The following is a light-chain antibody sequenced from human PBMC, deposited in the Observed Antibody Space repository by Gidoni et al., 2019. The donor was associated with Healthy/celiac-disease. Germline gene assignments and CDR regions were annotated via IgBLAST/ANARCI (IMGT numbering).Light chain of an antibody. V-gene: IGKV3-11*01. J-gene: IGKJ2*01. CDR2: DAS. CDR3: KQRSNWPPYT. Sequence: ELVFTQSPATLSLSPGERATLSCRASQSVSSYLAWYQQKPGQAPRLLIYDASNRATGIPARFSGSGSGTDFTLTISSLEPEDVAVYYCKQRSNWPPYTFGQGTKLEIK. CDR1: QSVSSY.